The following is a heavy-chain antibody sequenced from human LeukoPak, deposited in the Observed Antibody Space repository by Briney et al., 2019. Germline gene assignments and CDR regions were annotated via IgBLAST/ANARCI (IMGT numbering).Heavy chain of an antibody. V-gene: IGHV4-38-2*02. CDR3: ARGGGGSGSYYIPWPGYYMDV. CDR2: IYHSGST. J-gene: IGHJ6*03. Sequence: SETLSLTCTVSGYSISSGYYWGWIRQPPGKGLEWIGSIYHSGSTYYNPSLKSRVTISVDTSKNQFSLKLSSVTAADTAVYYCARGGGGSGSYYIPWPGYYMDVWGKGTTVTVSS. CDR1: GYSISSGYY. D-gene: IGHD3-10*01.